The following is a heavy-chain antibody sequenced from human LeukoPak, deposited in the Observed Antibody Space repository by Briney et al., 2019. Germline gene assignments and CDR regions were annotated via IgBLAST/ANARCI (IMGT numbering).Heavy chain of an antibody. J-gene: IGHJ3*02. CDR2: IYYSGST. CDR3: ARGYYYDSSGYSHDAFDI. CDR1: GGSMSSYY. V-gene: IGHV4-59*01. D-gene: IGHD3-22*01. Sequence: TSETLSLTCTVSGGSMSSYYWSWIRQPPGKGLEWLGYIYYSGSTNYNPSLKSRVTISVDTSKNQFSLKLSSVTAADTAVYYCARGYYYDSSGYSHDAFDIWGQGTMVTVSS.